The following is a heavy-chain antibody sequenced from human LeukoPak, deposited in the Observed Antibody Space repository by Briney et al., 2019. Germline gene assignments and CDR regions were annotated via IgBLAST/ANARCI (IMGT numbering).Heavy chain of an antibody. J-gene: IGHJ3*01. CDR3: ARGGLGYCSSARCYTDAFDV. V-gene: IGHV3-20*01. Sequence: GYAESVKGRFTISRDNAKNSLHLQMNSLRAEDTALYHCARGGLGYCSSARCYTDAFDVWGPGTMVTVSS. D-gene: IGHD2-2*02.